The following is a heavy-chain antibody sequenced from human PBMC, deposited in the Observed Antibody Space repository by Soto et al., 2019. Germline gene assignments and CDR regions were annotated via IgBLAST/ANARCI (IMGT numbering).Heavy chain of an antibody. CDR1: GFTFDDYA. CDR2: ISWNSGSI. D-gene: IGHD6-19*01. Sequence: PGGSLILSCATSGFTFDDYAMHWVRQAPGKGLEWVSGISWNSGSIGYADSVKGRFTISRDNAKNSLYLQMNSLRAEDTALYYCVKDLTSSGWPFNAFDMWGQGTMVTVSS. J-gene: IGHJ3*02. CDR3: VKDLTSSGWPFNAFDM. V-gene: IGHV3-9*01.